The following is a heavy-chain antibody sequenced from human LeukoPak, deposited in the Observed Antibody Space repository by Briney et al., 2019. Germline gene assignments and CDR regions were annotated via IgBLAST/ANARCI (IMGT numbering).Heavy chain of an antibody. D-gene: IGHD3-10*01. CDR3: SRDLPRTSGP. CDR1: GFTFSSYW. CDR2: INSDGRRV. Sequence: GGSLRLSCAASGFTFSSYWMHWVRQAPGKGLVWVSRINSDGRRVNYADAVMGRFTISRDNANNMLYLQMNSLRPEDTAIYYCSRDLPRTSGPWGQGTLVTVSS. V-gene: IGHV3-74*01. J-gene: IGHJ5*02.